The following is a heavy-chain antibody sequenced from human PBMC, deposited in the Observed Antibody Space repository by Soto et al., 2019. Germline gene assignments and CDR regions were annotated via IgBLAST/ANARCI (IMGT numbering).Heavy chain of an antibody. CDR2: MGDTADYT. CDR1: GFVFSSFA. CDR3: TRDLAHPNVLAPAANMDV. V-gene: IGHV3-21*06. J-gene: IGHJ6*03. D-gene: IGHD2-2*01. Sequence: EVQLVESGGGLVKPGGSVRLSCAASGFVFSSFAFNWVRQAPRRGLECLACMGDTADYTYYAESVRGRFTVSRDNTKNPLYLQMDSLRAADKGLYYCTRDLAHPNVLAPAANMDVWGKGTTVIVS.